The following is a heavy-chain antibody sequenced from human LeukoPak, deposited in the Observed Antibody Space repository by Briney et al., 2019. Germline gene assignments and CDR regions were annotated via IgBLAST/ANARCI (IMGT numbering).Heavy chain of an antibody. CDR2: ISHSGDTI. J-gene: IGHJ4*02. CDR1: GFTFSSYA. CDR3: ARHSSSDY. V-gene: IGHV3-48*04. Sequence: GGSLRLSCAASGFTFSSYAMSWVRQVPGKGLEWVSYISHSGDTIYYADSVRGRFTISRDNAKNSLYLQMHSLRAEDTAVYYCARHSSSDYWGQGTLVTVSS. D-gene: IGHD6-6*01.